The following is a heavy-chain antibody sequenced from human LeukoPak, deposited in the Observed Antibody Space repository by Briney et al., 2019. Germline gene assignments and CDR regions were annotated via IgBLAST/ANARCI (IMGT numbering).Heavy chain of an antibody. Sequence: SETLSLTCTVSGGSTSSGDYYWSWIRQPPGKGLEWIGYIYYSGSTYYNPSLKSRVTISVDTSKNQFSLKLSSVTAADTAVYYCASSVGVVPNTFDYWGQGTLVTVSS. CDR3: ASSVGVVPNTFDY. CDR2: IYYSGST. CDR1: GGSTSSGDYY. J-gene: IGHJ4*02. V-gene: IGHV4-30-4*01. D-gene: IGHD3-3*01.